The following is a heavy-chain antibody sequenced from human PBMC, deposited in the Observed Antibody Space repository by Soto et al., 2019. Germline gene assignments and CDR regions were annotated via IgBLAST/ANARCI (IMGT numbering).Heavy chain of an antibody. CDR1: GGSFSGYY. V-gene: IGHV4-34*01. Sequence: SETLSLTCAVSGGSFSGYYWGWFRQPPGKGLEWVGEINYSGSTNYNPSLKRRVTISVDTSKYQVSLKVTSVTAADTAMYYCARRNYFYALDVWGQGTTVNVSS. CDR3: ARRNYFYALDV. J-gene: IGHJ6*02. CDR2: INYSGST.